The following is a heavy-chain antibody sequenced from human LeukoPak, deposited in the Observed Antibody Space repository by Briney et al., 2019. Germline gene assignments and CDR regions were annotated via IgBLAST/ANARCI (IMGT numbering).Heavy chain of an antibody. Sequence: GGSLRLSCAASGFTFSSYAMNWVRQAPGKGLEWVSGISGGGEGTFYADSVKGRFTISRDISKSTLFLQMNSLRVEDTAVYYCAKAITLRGYSYGSFDYWGQGTLVTVSS. D-gene: IGHD5-18*01. CDR1: GFTFSSYA. CDR2: ISGGGEGT. CDR3: AKAITLRGYSYGSFDY. V-gene: IGHV3-23*01. J-gene: IGHJ4*02.